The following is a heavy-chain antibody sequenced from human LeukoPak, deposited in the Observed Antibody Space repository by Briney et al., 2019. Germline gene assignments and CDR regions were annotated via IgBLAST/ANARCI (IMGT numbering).Heavy chain of an antibody. Sequence: GRSLRLSCAASGFTFSSYAMHWVRQAPGKGLEWVAVISYDGSNKYYADSVKGRFTISRDNSKNTLYLQMNSLRAEDTAVYYCAATPRYCSSTSCYRRGPIDYWGQGTLVTVSS. V-gene: IGHV3-30-3*01. CDR3: AATPRYCSSTSCYRRGPIDY. J-gene: IGHJ4*02. D-gene: IGHD2-2*01. CDR2: ISYDGSNK. CDR1: GFTFSSYA.